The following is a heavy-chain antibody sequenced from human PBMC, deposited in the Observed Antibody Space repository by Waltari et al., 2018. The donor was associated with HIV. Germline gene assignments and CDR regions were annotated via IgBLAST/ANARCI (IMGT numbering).Heavy chain of an antibody. CDR1: GGTFSSYA. Sequence: QVQLVQSGAEVKKPGSSVKVSCKASGGTFSSYAISSVRQAPGQGLEWMGRVIAILGIANYAEKDESRDTITADKCTSAAYMEVSRMRCEGAAVYYWERGIVERATKDSGLDYWGQGTLVTVSS. D-gene: IGHD5-12*01. J-gene: IGHJ4*02. V-gene: IGHV1-69*04. CDR2: VIAILGIA. CDR3: ERGIVERATKDSGLDY.